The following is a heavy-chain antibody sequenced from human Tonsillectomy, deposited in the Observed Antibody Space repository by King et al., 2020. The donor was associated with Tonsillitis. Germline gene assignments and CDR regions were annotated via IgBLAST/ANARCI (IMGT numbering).Heavy chain of an antibody. V-gene: IGHV1-69*04. J-gene: IGHJ6*03. D-gene: IGHD3-3*01. Sequence: QLVQSGAEVKKPGSSVKVSCKASGGTFSSYAISWVRQAPGQGLEWMGRIIPILDIANYAQKFQGRVTITADKSTSTAYMELSSLRSEDTAVYYCARRSIFGQNYCNYMDVWGKGTTVTVSS. CDR2: IIPILDIA. CDR1: GGTFSSYA. CDR3: ARRSIFGQNYCNYMDV.